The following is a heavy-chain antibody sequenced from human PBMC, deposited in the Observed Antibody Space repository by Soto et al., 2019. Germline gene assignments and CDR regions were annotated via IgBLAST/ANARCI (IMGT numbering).Heavy chain of an antibody. CDR1: GGTFSSYA. V-gene: IGHV1-69*13. CDR3: ARAAYYYDSSGYYRADY. D-gene: IGHD3-22*01. J-gene: IGHJ4*02. Sequence: SVKVSCKASGGTFSSYAISWVRQAPGQGLEWMGGIIPIFGTANYAQKFQGRVTTTADESTSTAYMELSSLRSEDTAVYYCARAAYYYDSSGYYRADYWGQGTLVTVSS. CDR2: IIPIFGTA.